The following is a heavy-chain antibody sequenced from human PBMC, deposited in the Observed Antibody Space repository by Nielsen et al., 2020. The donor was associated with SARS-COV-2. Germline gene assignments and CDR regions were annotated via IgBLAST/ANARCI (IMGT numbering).Heavy chain of an antibody. J-gene: IGHJ4*02. Sequence: SVKVSCKASGGTFSSYAISWVRQAPGQELEWMGGIIPIFGTANYAQKFQGRVTITADESTSTAYMELSSLRSEDTAVYYCARGVQLVSSPIDYWGQGTLVTVSS. CDR1: GGTFSSYA. V-gene: IGHV1-69*13. CDR2: IIPIFGTA. D-gene: IGHD6-13*01. CDR3: ARGVQLVSSPIDY.